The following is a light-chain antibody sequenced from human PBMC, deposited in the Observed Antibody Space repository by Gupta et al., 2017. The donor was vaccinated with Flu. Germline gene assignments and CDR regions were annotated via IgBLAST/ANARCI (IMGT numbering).Light chain of an antibody. CDR3: QQDGSSPPFT. V-gene: IGKV3-20*01. J-gene: IGKJ3*01. CDR2: GAS. CDR1: QSVSSSY. Sequence: EIVLTHSPGTLSLSPGERATLSCRASQSVSSSYLAWYQHKPGQAPRLLIYGASSRATGIPDRFSGSGYGTDFTLTISRREAEDFAVYYCQQDGSSPPFTFGQGTKVDIK.